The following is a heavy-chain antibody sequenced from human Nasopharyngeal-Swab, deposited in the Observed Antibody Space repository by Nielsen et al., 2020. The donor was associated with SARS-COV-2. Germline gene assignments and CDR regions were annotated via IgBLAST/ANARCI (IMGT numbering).Heavy chain of an antibody. J-gene: IGHJ4*02. V-gene: IGHV3-30-3*01. D-gene: IGHD1-26*01. CDR1: GFTFSSYA. CDR2: ISYDGSNK. Sequence: GESLKISCAASGFTFSSYAMHWVRQAPGKGLEWVAVISYDGSNKYHADSVKGRFTISRDNSKNTLYLQMNSLRAEDTAVYYCARPYSGSYWSYFDYWGQGTLVTVSS. CDR3: ARPYSGSYWSYFDY.